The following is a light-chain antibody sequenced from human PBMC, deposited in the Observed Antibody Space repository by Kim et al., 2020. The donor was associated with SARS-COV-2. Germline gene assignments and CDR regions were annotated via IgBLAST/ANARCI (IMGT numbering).Light chain of an antibody. CDR1: HSISNS. V-gene: IGKV3-11*01. CDR3: QQRTNWPPT. CDR2: DAS. Sequence: LSPGERATLSCRASHSISNSLAWYQQKPGQAPRLLIYDASNTATGIPARFSGSGSGTDFTLTISTLEPEDFAVYFYQQRTNWPPTFGQGTRLEIK. J-gene: IGKJ5*01.